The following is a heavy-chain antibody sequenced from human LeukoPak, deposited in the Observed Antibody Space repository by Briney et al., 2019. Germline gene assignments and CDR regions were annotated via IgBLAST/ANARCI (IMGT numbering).Heavy chain of an antibody. J-gene: IGHJ6*03. CDR3: ARNLAAAGTVRYYYYMDV. D-gene: IGHD6-13*01. CDR2: IIPIFGTA. Sequence: ASVKVSCKASGGTFSSYAISWVRQAPGQGLEWMGGIIPIFGTANYAQKFQGRVTITADESTSTAYMELSSLRSEDTAVYYCARNLAAAGTVRYYYYMDVWGKGTTVTVSS. CDR1: GGTFSSYA. V-gene: IGHV1-69*13.